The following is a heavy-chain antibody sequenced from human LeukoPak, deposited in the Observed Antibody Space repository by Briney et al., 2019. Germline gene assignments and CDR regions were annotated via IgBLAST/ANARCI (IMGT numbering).Heavy chain of an antibody. CDR1: GFTFSGSA. Sequence: GGSLRLSCTASGFTFSGSAMHWVRQASGKGLEWVGRIRSKANSYATAYAASVKGRFTISRDDSKNTAYLQMNSLKTEDTAVYYCTRHPTSDVWGQGTTVTVSS. V-gene: IGHV3-73*01. D-gene: IGHD3-16*01. CDR2: IRSKANSYAT. CDR3: TRHPTSDV. J-gene: IGHJ6*02.